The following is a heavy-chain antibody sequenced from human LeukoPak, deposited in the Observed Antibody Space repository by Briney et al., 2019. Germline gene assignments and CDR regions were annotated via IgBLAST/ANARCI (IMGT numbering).Heavy chain of an antibody. D-gene: IGHD4-17*01. Sequence: QSGGSLRLSGAASGFTFSSYAMSWVRQAPGKGLEWVSAISGSGGSTYYADSVKGRFTISRDNSKNTLYLQMNSLRAEDTAVYYCAKKMTTVITFDYWGQGTLVTVSS. CDR3: AKKMTTVITFDY. CDR2: ISGSGGST. V-gene: IGHV3-23*01. CDR1: GFTFSSYA. J-gene: IGHJ4*02.